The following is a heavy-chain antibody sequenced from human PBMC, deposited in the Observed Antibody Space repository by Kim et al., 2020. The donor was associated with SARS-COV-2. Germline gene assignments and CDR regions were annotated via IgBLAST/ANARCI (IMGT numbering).Heavy chain of an antibody. D-gene: IGHD3-10*01. Sequence: GGSLRLSCAASGFTFSSYSMNWVRQAPGKGLEWVSSISSSSSYIYYADSVKGRFTISRDNAKNSLYLQMNSLRAEDTAVYYCSSLERPGGGEWGQGTLVTVSS. V-gene: IGHV3-21*01. CDR2: ISSSSSYI. CDR3: SSLERPGGGE. J-gene: IGHJ4*02. CDR1: GFTFSSYS.